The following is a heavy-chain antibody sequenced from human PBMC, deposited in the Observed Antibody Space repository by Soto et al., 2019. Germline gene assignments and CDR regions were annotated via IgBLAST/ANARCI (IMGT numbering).Heavy chain of an antibody. J-gene: IGHJ6*02. D-gene: IGHD3-22*01. CDR2: ISYDGSNK. V-gene: IGHV3-30*18. CDR3: AKDSKGRYYYDSSGYFYGMDV. Sequence: GGSLLSCAASGFTFSSYGMHWVRQAPGKGLEWVAVISYDGSNKYYADSVKGRFTISRDNSKNTLYLQMNSLRAEDTAVYYCAKDSKGRYYYDSSGYFYGMDVWGQGTTVTVSS. CDR1: GFTFSSYG.